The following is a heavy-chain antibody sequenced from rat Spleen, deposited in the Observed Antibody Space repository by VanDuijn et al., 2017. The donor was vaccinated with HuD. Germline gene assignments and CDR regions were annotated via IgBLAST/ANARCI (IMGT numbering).Heavy chain of an antibody. CDR3: ARSEGTHYYLPFAD. D-gene: IGHD1-6*01. J-gene: IGHJ3*01. Sequence: EVQLLESGPGLVKPSQSLSLTCSVTGYSITSGYGWNWIRKFPGDKLEWMGYINSAGNANYNPSLKSRISITRDTSKNQFFLQVNSLSTEDTATYYCARSEGTHYYLPFADWGQGTLVTVSS. CDR2: INSAGNA. V-gene: IGHV3-3*01. CDR1: GYSITSGYG.